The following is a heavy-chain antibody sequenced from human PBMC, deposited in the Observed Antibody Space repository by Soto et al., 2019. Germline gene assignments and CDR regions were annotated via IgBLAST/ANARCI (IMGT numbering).Heavy chain of an antibody. J-gene: IGHJ3*02. CDR1: GGSFSGYY. Sequence: PSETLSLTCAFYGGSFSGYYWSWIRQPPGKGLEWLGYINPSGSTNYNPSLKSRVIMSVDTSKKQFSLNVTSVTAADPAVYYCARGGRRRPPRDAFDIWGQGTMVTVS. CDR2: INPSGST. V-gene: IGHV4-34*01. CDR3: ARGGRRRPPRDAFDI.